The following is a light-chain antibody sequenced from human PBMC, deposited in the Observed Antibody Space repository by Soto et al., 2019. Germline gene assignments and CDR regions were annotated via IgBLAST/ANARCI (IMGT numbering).Light chain of an antibody. Sequence: EIVLTQSPGTLSLSPGERATLSCRASQSVSSTFLAWYQQKPGQAPRLLIFGVSNRATGIPDRFSGSGSGTDFTLTISSLEPEDFAVYYCGQFVSAPPRTFGQGTKVEIK. CDR2: GVS. J-gene: IGKJ1*01. CDR3: GQFVSAPPRT. V-gene: IGKV3-20*01. CDR1: QSVSSTF.